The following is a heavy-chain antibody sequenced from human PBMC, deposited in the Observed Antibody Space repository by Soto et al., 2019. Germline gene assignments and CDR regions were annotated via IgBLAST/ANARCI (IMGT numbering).Heavy chain of an antibody. CDR3: ARGSGSLGWFDH. V-gene: IGHV4-30-4*01. CDR1: GGSISSGDYY. Sequence: PSETLSLTCTVSGGSISSGDYYWSWIRQPPGKGLEWIGYIYYSGSTYYNPSLKSRVTISVDTSKNQFSLKLSSVTAADTAVYYCARGSGSLGWFDHWGQGNLVTVS. CDR2: IYYSGST. J-gene: IGHJ5*02. D-gene: IGHD5-12*01.